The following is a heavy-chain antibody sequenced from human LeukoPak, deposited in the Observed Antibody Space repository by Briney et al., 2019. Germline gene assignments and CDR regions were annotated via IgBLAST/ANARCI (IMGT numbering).Heavy chain of an antibody. CDR1: GYTFTDYY. CDR2: INANRGGT. V-gene: IGHV1-2*02. J-gene: IGHJ4*02. CDR3: ARRYCSSTSCYYFDY. Sequence: ASLKVSCKASGYTFTDYYMHWVRQAPGQGLEWMGWINANRGGTNYAQRFQGRVTMTRDTSITTAYTELSRLKSDDTAVYYCARRYCSSTSCYYFDYWGQGTLVTVSS. D-gene: IGHD2-2*01.